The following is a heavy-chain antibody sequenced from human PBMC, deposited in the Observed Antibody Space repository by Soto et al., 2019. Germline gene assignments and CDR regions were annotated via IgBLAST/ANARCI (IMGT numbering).Heavy chain of an antibody. CDR3: AREILSYYDSSGYSDYGMDV. CDR2: IYYSGST. D-gene: IGHD3-22*01. Sequence: SETLSLTCTVSGGSISSGDYYWSWIRQPPGKGLEWIGYIYYSGSTYYNPSLKSRVTISVDTSKNQFSLKLSSVTAADTAVYYCAREILSYYDSSGYSDYGMDVWGQGTTVTVS. CDR1: GGSISSGDYY. V-gene: IGHV4-30-4*01. J-gene: IGHJ6*02.